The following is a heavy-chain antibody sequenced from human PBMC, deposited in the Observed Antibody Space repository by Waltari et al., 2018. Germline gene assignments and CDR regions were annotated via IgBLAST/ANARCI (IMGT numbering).Heavy chain of an antibody. V-gene: IGHV4-4*02. CDR2: VHHSGKT. CDR1: GDSISGNYW. D-gene: IGHD2-2*01. J-gene: IGHJ4*02. Sequence: QVQLQESGQGLVKPSGTLSLTCAVSGDSISGNYWWSWVRQSPEKGRECIGQVHHSGKTHYNPSLQSLDTISVDKPKNQFSLNLNSVTAADTAVYYCAGDRAIGLFFDYWGRGTLVTVSS. CDR3: AGDRAIGLFFDY.